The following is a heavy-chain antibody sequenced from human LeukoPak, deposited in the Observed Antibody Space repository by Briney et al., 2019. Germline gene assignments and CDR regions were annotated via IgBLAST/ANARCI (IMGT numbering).Heavy chain of an antibody. CDR2: AFSDGRT. CDR1: GFTFSSYA. Sequence: GGSLRLSCAASGFTFSSYAMSRVRQAPGKGLEWVSIAFSDGRTFYADSVKGRFTISRDSSKNTVFLQMNSLRAEDTAVYYCARGDFDYWGQGTLVTVSS. J-gene: IGHJ4*02. V-gene: IGHV3-23*01. CDR3: ARGDFDY.